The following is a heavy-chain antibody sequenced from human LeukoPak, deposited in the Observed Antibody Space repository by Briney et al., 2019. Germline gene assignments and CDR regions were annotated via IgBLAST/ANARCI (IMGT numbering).Heavy chain of an antibody. Sequence: PGGSLRLSCAASGFTFSSYWMSWVRQAPGQGLEWVANIKQDGSEKYYVDSVKGRFTISRDNAKNSLYLQMNSLRAEDTAVYYCARGVTPKDLDYWGQGTLVTVSS. CDR1: GFTFSSYW. CDR3: ARGVTPKDLDY. CDR2: IKQDGSEK. J-gene: IGHJ4*02. D-gene: IGHD4-23*01. V-gene: IGHV3-7*01.